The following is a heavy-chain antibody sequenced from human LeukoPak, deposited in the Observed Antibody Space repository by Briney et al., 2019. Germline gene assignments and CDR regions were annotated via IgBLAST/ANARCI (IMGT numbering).Heavy chain of an antibody. Sequence: SETLSLTCTVSGTSISAFHWTWFRQPAGKGLEWIGLIYSSGSTLFNPSLKSRVAMSVDLTKNQLSLKLTSVTAADTAMYYCARKDGDYWGRGTLVTVSS. CDR1: GTSISAFH. CDR3: ARKDGDY. J-gene: IGHJ4*02. V-gene: IGHV4-4*07. CDR2: IYSSGST.